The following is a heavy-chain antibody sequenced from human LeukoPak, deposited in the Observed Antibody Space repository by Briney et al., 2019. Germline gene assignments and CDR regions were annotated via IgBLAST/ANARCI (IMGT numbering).Heavy chain of an antibody. Sequence: SETLSLTCTVSGYSISSGYYWGWIRQPPGKGLEWIGSIYHSGSTYYNPSLKSRVTIPVDTSKNQFSLKLSSVTAADTAVYYCARERYCGGDCYLQWFDPWGQGTLVTVSS. D-gene: IGHD2-21*01. J-gene: IGHJ5*02. CDR3: ARERYCGGDCYLQWFDP. CDR2: IYHSGST. V-gene: IGHV4-38-2*02. CDR1: GYSISSGYY.